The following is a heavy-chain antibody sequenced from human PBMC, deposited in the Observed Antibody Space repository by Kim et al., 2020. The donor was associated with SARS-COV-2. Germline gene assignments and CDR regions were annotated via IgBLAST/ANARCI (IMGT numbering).Heavy chain of an antibody. J-gene: IGHJ3*02. CDR3: ARVRVTNKQGLSRGVLHAFDI. D-gene: IGHD3-16*01. CDR2: LYSRTNV. CDR1: GFTARNHY. V-gene: IGHV3-53*01. Sequence: GGSLRLSCAASGFTARNHYMTWVRQAPGQGLEWVSILYSRTNVQYSDSVRGRFAISRDDSRNTVDLQMSSLRVEDTAICYCARVRVTNKQGLSRGVLHAFDIWGQGTTLTVSS.